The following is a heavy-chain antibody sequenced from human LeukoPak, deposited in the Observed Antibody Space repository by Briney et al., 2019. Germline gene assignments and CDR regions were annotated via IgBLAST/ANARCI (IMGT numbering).Heavy chain of an antibody. CDR1: GGSTSSGSYY. Sequence: SETLSLTCTVSGGSTSSGSYYWGSIRQPPGKGLEWIGSIYYSGNTYSNPSLKSRVTISLDASQNQFSLKLSSVTAADTAVYYCARGPHIYDYVWGSYRYGSLYDYWGQGTLVTVSS. CDR2: IYYSGNT. D-gene: IGHD3-16*02. V-gene: IGHV4-39*01. CDR3: ARGPHIYDYVWGSYRYGSLYDY. J-gene: IGHJ4*02.